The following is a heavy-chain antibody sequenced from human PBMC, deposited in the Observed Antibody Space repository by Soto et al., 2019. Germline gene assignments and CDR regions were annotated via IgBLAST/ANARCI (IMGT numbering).Heavy chain of an antibody. CDR1: GFTFSSYE. V-gene: IGHV3-48*03. D-gene: IGHD6-6*01. CDR2: ISSSGSTI. J-gene: IGHJ5*02. CDR3: ARSSIAARLSWFDP. Sequence: GGSLRLSCAASGFTFSSYEMNWVRQAPGKGLEWVSYISSSGSTIYYADSVKGRFTISRDNAKNSLYLQMNSLRAEDTAVYYCARSSIAARLSWFDPWGQGTLVTVSS.